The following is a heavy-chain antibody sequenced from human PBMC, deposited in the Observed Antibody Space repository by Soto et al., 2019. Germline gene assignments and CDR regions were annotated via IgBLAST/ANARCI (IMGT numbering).Heavy chain of an antibody. Sequence: QVQLVESGGGVVQPGGSLRLSCAASGFIFSGYAMHWVRQAPGKGLEWVAVISYDGNTQYYADSVKGRFTVSRDNSNNMLDVEMNNLRDEDTAMYYCAKETNAYEINFWGQGTLVTVSP. CDR2: ISYDGNTQ. CDR3: AKETNAYEINF. D-gene: IGHD3-9*01. CDR1: GFIFSGYA. J-gene: IGHJ4*02. V-gene: IGHV3-30-3*01.